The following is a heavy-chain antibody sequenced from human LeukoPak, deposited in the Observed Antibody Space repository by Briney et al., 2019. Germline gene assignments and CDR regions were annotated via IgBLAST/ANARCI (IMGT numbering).Heavy chain of an antibody. J-gene: IGHJ6*03. V-gene: IGHV3-7*03. CDR1: GFSFSSYW. CDR3: ARVISDDSSGYYYVAYYYMDV. D-gene: IGHD3-22*01. CDR2: IKGDGNGN. Sequence: PGGSLRLSCAASGFSFSSYWMSWVRQAPGKGLEWVANIKGDGNGNNYVDSVKGRFTISRDNAKNSLYLQMNSLRAEDTALYYCARVISDDSSGYYYVAYYYMDVWGKGTTVTVSS.